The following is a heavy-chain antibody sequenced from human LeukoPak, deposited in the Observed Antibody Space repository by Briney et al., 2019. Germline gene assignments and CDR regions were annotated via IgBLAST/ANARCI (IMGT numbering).Heavy chain of an antibody. CDR2: INHSGST. J-gene: IGHJ5*02. V-gene: IGHV4-34*01. CDR1: GGSFSGYY. CDR3: ARGPGFRSWFDP. Sequence: SETLSLTCAVYGGSFSGYYWSWIRQPPGKGLEWIGEINHSGSTNYNPSLKSRVTISVDTSKNQFSLKLSSVTAADTAVYYCARGPGFRSWFDPWGQGTLVIVSS.